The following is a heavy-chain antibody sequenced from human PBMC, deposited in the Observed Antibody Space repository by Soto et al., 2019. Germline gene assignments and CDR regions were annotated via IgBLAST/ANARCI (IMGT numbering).Heavy chain of an antibody. CDR2: IYHSGST. CDR1: GGSYY. J-gene: IGHJ1*01. V-gene: IGHV4-59*13. CDR3: AKSPPDSSGYYLD. Sequence: SETLSLTCTISGGSYYWSWIRQPPGQGLEWLGYIYHSGSTNYNPSLKTRVTISVDTSNYKISLKLTSVTAADTAVYYCAKSPPDSSGYYLDWGQGPLVTVSS. D-gene: IGHD3-22*01.